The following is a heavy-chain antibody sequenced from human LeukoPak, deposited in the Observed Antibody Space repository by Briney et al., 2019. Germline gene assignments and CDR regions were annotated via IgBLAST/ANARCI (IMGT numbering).Heavy chain of an antibody. J-gene: IGHJ5*02. CDR2: INAGNGNT. V-gene: IGHV1-3*01. D-gene: IGHD1-26*01. CDR1: GYTFTIYA. Sequence: GASVKVSCKASGYTFTIYAMHWVRQAPGQRLEWMGWINAGNGNTKYSQKFQGRVTITRDTSASTAYMELSSLRSEDTAVYYCARAPGALHFDQWGLGTLVTVNS. CDR3: ARAPGALHFDQ.